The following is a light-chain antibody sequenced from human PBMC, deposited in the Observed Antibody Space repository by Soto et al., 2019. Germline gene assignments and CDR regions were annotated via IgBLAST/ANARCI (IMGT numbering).Light chain of an antibody. CDR1: QSISDT. J-gene: IGKJ1*01. CDR3: QQYDNWPWT. CDR2: GAS. V-gene: IGKV3-15*01. Sequence: EIVMTQSPATLSVSPGGRATLSCRASQSISDTLAWYQQKPGQAPRLLIHGASTRAPGFPARFSGSGSGTDFTLTISSLQSEDFAVYYCQQYDNWPWTSGQGTKVEIK.